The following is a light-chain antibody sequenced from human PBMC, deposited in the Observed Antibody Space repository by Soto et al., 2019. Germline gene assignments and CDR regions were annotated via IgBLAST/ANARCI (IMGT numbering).Light chain of an antibody. J-gene: IGLJ2*01. V-gene: IGLV4-69*01. CDR3: QTWGTGVV. CDR2: VNSDGSH. CDR1: SGHSNYA. Sequence: QLVLTQSPSASASLGASVKLTCTLSSGHSNYAIAWHQQQPEKGPRFLMQVNSDGSHRKGDGIPDRFSGSTSGAERYLTISSLQSEDEADYYCQTWGTGVVFGGGTQLTVL.